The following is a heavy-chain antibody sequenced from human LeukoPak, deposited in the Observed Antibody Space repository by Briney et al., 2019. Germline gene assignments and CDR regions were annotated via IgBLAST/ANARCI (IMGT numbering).Heavy chain of an antibody. CDR2: IKQDGSEK. CDR1: GFTFSSYW. V-gene: IGHV3-7*01. D-gene: IGHD3-16*01. CDR3: ARDMSAYYYYYGMDV. Sequence: GGSLRLSCAASGFTFSSYWMSWVRQAPGKGLEWVANIKQDGSEKYYVDSVKGRFTISRDNAKNSLYLQMNSLRAEDTAVYYCARDMSAYYYYYGMDVWGQGTTVNVSS. J-gene: IGHJ6*02.